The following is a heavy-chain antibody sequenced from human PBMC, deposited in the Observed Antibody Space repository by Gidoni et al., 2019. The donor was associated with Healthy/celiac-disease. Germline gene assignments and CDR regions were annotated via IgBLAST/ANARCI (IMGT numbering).Heavy chain of an antibody. J-gene: IGHJ6*03. CDR1: GFTFRSYA. CDR3: AKASRDYGDYNYYMDV. Sequence: EVQLVESGGGLVQPGGSLRLYCAASGFTFRSYAMSWVRQAPGKGLEWVSAISGSGGSTYYADSVKGRFTISRDNSKNTLYLQMNSLRAEDTAVYYCAKASRDYGDYNYYMDVWGKGTTVTVSS. D-gene: IGHD4-17*01. V-gene: IGHV3-23*04. CDR2: ISGSGGST.